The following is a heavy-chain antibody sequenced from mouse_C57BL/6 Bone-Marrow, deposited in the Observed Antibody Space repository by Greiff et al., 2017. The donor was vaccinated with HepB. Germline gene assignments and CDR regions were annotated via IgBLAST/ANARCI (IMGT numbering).Heavy chain of an antibody. D-gene: IGHD2-3*01. CDR2: INPNNGGT. CDR1: GYTFTDYN. CDR3: ARATDGYYLDY. Sequence: VHVKQSGPELVKPGASVKMSCKASGYTFTDYNMHWVKQSHGKSLEWIGYINPNNGGTSYNQKFKGKATLTVNKSSSTAYMELRSLTSEDSAVYYCARATDGYYLDYWGQGTTLTVSS. V-gene: IGHV1-22*01. J-gene: IGHJ2*01.